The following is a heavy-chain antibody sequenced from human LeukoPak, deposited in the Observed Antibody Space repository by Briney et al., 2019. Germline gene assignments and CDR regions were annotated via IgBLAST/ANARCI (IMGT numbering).Heavy chain of an antibody. CDR1: GFTFNHYA. CDR3: AKGILIAARLLFDY. D-gene: IGHD6-6*01. CDR2: ISGRADST. V-gene: IGHV3-23*01. Sequence: GGSLRLSCAASGFTFNHYAMNWVRQAPGKGLEWVSAISGRADSTYYADSVKGRFTISRDNSKNTLYLQMNSLRAEDTAVYYCAKGILIAARLLFDYWGQGTLVTVSS. J-gene: IGHJ4*02.